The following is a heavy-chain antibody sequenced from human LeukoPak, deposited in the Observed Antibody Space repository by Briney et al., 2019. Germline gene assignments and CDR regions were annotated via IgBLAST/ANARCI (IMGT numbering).Heavy chain of an antibody. J-gene: IGHJ3*02. V-gene: IGHV3-21*01. CDR2: ISSSSSHI. D-gene: IGHD3-3*01. CDR1: GFTFSSYS. CDR3: AKPSTIFGVKGELDAFDI. Sequence: PGGSLRLSCAASGFTFSSYSMNWVRQAPGKGLEWVSSISSSSSHIYYTDSVKGRFTISRDNAKNSLYLQMNSLRAEDTAVYYCAKPSTIFGVKGELDAFDIWGQGTMVTVSS.